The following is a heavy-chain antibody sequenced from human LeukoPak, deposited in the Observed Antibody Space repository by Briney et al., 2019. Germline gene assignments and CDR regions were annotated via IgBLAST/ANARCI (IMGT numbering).Heavy chain of an antibody. D-gene: IGHD2-2*01. Sequence: SETLSLTCAVYGGSFSGYYWSWIRQPPGKGLERIGEINHSGSTNYNPSLKSRVTISVDTSKNQFSLKLSSVTAADTAVYYCARGGYCSSTSCPNWFDPWGQGTLVTVSS. CDR1: GGSFSGYY. V-gene: IGHV4-34*01. CDR3: ARGGYCSSTSCPNWFDP. CDR2: INHSGST. J-gene: IGHJ5*02.